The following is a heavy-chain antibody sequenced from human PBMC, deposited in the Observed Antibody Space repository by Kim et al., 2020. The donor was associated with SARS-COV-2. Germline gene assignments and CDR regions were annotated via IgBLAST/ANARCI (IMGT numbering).Heavy chain of an antibody. V-gene: IGHV4-39*01. Sequence: SETLSLTCTVSGGSISSSSYYWGWIRQPPGKGLEWIGSIYYSGSTYYNPSLKSRSTISVDTSKNQCSLMLSSVTTADTAVYYCAKTAGFDIVVVPAAMSFDYWGQGTLVTVSS. CDR1: GGSISSSSYY. CDR2: IYYSGST. J-gene: IGHJ4*02. D-gene: IGHD2-2*01. CDR3: AKTAGFDIVVVPAAMSFDY.